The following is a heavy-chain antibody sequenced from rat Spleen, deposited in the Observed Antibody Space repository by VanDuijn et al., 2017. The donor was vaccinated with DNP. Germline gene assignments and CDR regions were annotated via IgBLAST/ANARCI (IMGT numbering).Heavy chain of an antibody. V-gene: IGHV5-7*01. D-gene: IGHD1-11*01. J-gene: IGHJ4*01. CDR3: ATHKGASSSYALDA. CDR1: GFTFSDYY. Sequence: EVRLVESGGGLVQPGRSLKLSCAASGFTFSDYYMAWVRQAPKKGLEWVATIGHDGSSSYYRDSVKGRFTVSRADSTSTLYLQMDSLRSEDTATYYCATHKGASSSYALDAWGQGTSVTVSS. CDR2: IGHDGSSS.